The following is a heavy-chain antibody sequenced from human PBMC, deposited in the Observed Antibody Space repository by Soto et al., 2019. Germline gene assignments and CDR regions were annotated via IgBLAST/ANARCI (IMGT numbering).Heavy chain of an antibody. CDR3: ARDRYSSGWYDIDY. D-gene: IGHD6-19*01. CDR1: GFTFSSYA. Sequence: GGSLRLSCAASGFTFSSYAMHWVRQAPGKGLEWVAVISYDGSNKYYADSVKGRFTISRDNSKNTLYLQMNSLRAEDTAVYYCARDRYSSGWYDIDYWGQGTLVTVSS. J-gene: IGHJ4*02. CDR2: ISYDGSNK. V-gene: IGHV3-30-3*01.